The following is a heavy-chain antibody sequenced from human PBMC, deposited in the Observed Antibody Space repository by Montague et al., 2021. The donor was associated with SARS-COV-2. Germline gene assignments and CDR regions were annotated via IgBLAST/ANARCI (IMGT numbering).Heavy chain of an antibody. J-gene: IGHJ4*02. V-gene: IGHV3-21*01. Sequence: SLRLSCAASGFTFSSFAVSWVRQAPGKGLEWVSSITSSGDYIWYADSLKGRFTGSRDNAKNSVYLQLSSLRAEDTAVYYCARELGRTGAFDIWGQGTLVTVSS. D-gene: IGHD3-9*01. CDR2: ITSSGDYI. CDR3: ARELGRTGAFDI. CDR1: GFTFSSFA.